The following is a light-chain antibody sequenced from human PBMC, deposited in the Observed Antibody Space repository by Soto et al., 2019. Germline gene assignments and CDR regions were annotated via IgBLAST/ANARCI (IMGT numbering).Light chain of an antibody. CDR1: QSVSSN. J-gene: IGKJ1*01. CDR2: GAS. V-gene: IGKV3-15*01. Sequence: EIVMTQSPATVSVSPGERATLSCRASQSVSSNLAWYQQNPGQAPRLLIYGASTRATGIPARFSGSGSGTEFTLTISSLQSEDFAAYYCQQYNNWPWTFGQGTKVEIK. CDR3: QQYNNWPWT.